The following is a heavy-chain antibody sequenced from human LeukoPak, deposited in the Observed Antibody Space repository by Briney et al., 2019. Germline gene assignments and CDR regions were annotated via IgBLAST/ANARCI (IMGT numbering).Heavy chain of an antibody. D-gene: IGHD3/OR15-3a*01. J-gene: IGHJ6*04. Sequence: SETLSLTCAVHGGSFSGYYWSWIRQPPGKRLEWIGEINHSGSTNYNQSLKSRVTISVDTSKNQFSLKLSSVTAADTAVYYCARARDWSYYYYYYGMDVWGKGTTVTVSS. V-gene: IGHV4-34*01. CDR2: INHSGST. CDR3: ARARDWSYYYYYYGMDV. CDR1: GGSFSGYY.